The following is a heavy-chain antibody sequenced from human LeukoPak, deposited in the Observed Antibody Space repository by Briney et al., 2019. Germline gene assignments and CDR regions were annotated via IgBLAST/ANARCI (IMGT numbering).Heavy chain of an antibody. J-gene: IGHJ4*02. CDR3: ARGRYSYGDAVDFDY. V-gene: IGHV4-30-2*01. D-gene: IGHD5-18*01. CDR1: GGSISSGGYS. CDR2: IYHSGST. Sequence: SETLSLTCAVSGGSISSGGYSWSWIRQPPGKGLEWIGYIYHSGSTYYNPSLKSRVTISVDRSKNQFSLKLSSVTAAGTAVYYCARGRYSYGDAVDFDYWGQGTLVTVSS.